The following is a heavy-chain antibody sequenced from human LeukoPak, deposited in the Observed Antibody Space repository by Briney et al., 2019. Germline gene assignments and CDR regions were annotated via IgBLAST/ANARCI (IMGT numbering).Heavy chain of an antibody. Sequence: GASVKVSCKASGYTFTSYHIHWVRQAPGQGLEWMGIINPSGGSTTYAQKFQGRVTMTRDTSTSTVYMELSSLRSGDTAVYYCAREGNWYDYWGQGTLVTASS. CDR2: INPSGGST. J-gene: IGHJ5*01. V-gene: IGHV1-46*01. CDR3: AREGNWYDY. CDR1: GYTFTSYH.